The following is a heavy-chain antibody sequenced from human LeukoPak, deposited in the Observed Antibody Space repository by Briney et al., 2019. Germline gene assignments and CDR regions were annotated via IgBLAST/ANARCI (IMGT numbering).Heavy chain of an antibody. D-gene: IGHD3-3*01. V-gene: IGHV3-74*01. J-gene: IGHJ4*02. CDR1: GFTFSSYW. CDR3: ARGFLARPGFFDY. CDR2: INSDGTST. Sequence: PGGSLRLSCAASGFTFSSYWMHWVRQAPGKGLVWVSRINSDGTSTRYADSVKGRFTISRDNAKNSLYLQMNSLRAEDTAVYYCARGFLARPGFFDYWGPGTLVTVSS.